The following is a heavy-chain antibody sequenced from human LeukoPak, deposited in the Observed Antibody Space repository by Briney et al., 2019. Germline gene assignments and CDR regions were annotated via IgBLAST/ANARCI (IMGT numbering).Heavy chain of an antibody. D-gene: IGHD1-14*01. J-gene: IGHJ6*02. Sequence: GESLKISCKGSGYSFTRYWIDWVRQMPRKGLEWSGVIYPGDSDISYSPSFQGQVTISADNSISTAYLQWSSLKASDTAMYYCARRGTFSGMDVWGQGTTVTVSS. V-gene: IGHV5-51*01. CDR1: GYSFTRYW. CDR3: ARRGTFSGMDV. CDR2: IYPGDSDI.